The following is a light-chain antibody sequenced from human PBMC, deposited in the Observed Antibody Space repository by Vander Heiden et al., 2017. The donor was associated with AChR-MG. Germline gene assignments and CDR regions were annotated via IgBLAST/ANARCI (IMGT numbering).Light chain of an antibody. J-gene: IGLJ3*02. CDR3: SSYTSSSTLEV. CDR2: DVS. V-gene: IGLV2-14*01. Sequence: LTASVSGSPGQSIPISCTGTSSDVGGYNYVSWYQQHPGKAPKLMIYDVSNRPSGVSNRFSGSKSGNTASLTISGLQAEDEANYYCSSYTSSSTLEVFGGGTKLTVL. CDR1: SSDVGGYNY.